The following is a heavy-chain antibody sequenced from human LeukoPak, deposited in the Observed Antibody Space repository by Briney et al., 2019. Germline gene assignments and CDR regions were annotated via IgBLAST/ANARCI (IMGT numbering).Heavy chain of an antibody. Sequence: KPSETLSLTCTVSGGSISSYYWSWIRQPPGKGLEWIGYIYYSGSTNYNPSLKSRVTISVDTSENQFSLKLSSVTAADTAVYYCARGYCSSTSCYYYYYYMDVWGKGTTVTVSS. CDR3: ARGYCSSTSCYYYYYYMDV. J-gene: IGHJ6*03. CDR1: GGSISSYY. D-gene: IGHD2-2*01. CDR2: IYYSGST. V-gene: IGHV4-59*01.